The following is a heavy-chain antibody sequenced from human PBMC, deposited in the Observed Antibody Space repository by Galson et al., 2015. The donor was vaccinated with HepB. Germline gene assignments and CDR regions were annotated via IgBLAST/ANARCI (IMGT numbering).Heavy chain of an antibody. D-gene: IGHD6-13*01. Sequence: PALVKPTQTLTLTCTFSGFSLSTSGVGVGWIRQPPGKALEWLALIYWDDVRRYRPSLETRLSTTKDTSRSQVVLTMTNMDPMDTATYYCALYSALHFQHWGQGTLVTVPS. CDR3: ALYSALHFQH. J-gene: IGHJ1*01. CDR2: IYWDDVR. V-gene: IGHV2-5*02. CDR1: GFSLSTSGVG.